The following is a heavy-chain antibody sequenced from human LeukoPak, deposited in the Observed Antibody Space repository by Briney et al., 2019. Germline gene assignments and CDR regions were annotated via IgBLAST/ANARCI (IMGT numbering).Heavy chain of an antibody. CDR2: INHSGST. V-gene: IGHV4-34*01. CDR1: GGSFSGYY. J-gene: IGHJ5*02. Sequence: PSETLSLTCAVYGGSFSGYYWSWIRQPPGKGLEWIGEINHSGSTNYNPSLKSRVTISVDTSKNQFSLKLSSVTAADTAVYYCARAPRLRSPLSWFDPWGQGTLVTVSS. D-gene: IGHD4-17*01. CDR3: ARAPRLRSPLSWFDP.